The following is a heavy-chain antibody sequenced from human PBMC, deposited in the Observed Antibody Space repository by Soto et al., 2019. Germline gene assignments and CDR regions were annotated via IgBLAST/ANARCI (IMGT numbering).Heavy chain of an antibody. CDR1: GFTFSSYW. CDR3: ARDIGGTTVVTDAFDI. Sequence: GGSLRLSCAASGFTFSSYWMSWVRQAPGKGLEWVANIKQDGSEKYYVDSVKGRFTISRDNAKNSLYLQMNSLRDEDTAVYYCARDIGGTTVVTDAFDIWGQGTMVTVSS. D-gene: IGHD4-17*01. CDR2: IKQDGSEK. V-gene: IGHV3-7*01. J-gene: IGHJ3*02.